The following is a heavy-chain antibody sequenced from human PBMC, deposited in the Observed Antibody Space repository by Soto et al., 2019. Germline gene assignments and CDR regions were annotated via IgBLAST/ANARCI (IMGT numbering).Heavy chain of an antibody. D-gene: IGHD1-26*01. Sequence: GGGLRLSCAASGIRLSNAWMSWVRQAPGKGQERIGRIKSRTDGATTDYAGPVKGRLTISRDDSKKTLFVQINLLKTEDTAVYYCTTIIPKWKWEHGPWRQRPLVT. V-gene: IGHV3-15*05. J-gene: IGHJ5*02. CDR2: IKSRTDGATT. CDR3: TTIIPKWKWEHGP. CDR1: GIRLSNAW.